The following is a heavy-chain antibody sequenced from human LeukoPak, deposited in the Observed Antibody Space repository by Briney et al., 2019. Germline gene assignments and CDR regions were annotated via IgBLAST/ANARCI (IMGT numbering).Heavy chain of an antibody. CDR3: AHRGRMTGFDY. Sequence: SGPTLVNPTQTLTLTCTFSGFSLSTSGVGVGWIRQPPGKALEWLALIYWDDDKRYCPSLKSRLTITKDTSKNQVVLTMTNMDPVDTATYYCAHRGRMTGFDYWGQGTLVTVSS. CDR1: GFSLSTSGVG. V-gene: IGHV2-5*02. J-gene: IGHJ4*02. D-gene: IGHD2-15*01. CDR2: IYWDDDK.